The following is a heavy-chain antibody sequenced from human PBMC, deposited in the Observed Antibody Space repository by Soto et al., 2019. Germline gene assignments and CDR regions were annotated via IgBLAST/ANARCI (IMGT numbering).Heavy chain of an antibody. J-gene: IGHJ6*01. CDR2: IKQDGSEK. CDR1: GSTLIGIW. V-gene: IGHV3-7*04. D-gene: IGHD3-22*01. CDR3: ARFYYDSSGYLPSPYYYYYGMDV. Sequence: GGPLGLSGQPPGSTLIGIWLAGFRRAQGKGREGVPNIKQDGSEKYYVDSVKGRFTISRDNAKNSLYLQMNSLRAEDTAVYYCARFYYDSSGYLPSPYYYYYGMDVWGQGTTVTVYS.